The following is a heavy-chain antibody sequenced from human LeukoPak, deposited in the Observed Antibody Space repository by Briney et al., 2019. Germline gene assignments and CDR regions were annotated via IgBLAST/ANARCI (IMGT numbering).Heavy chain of an antibody. CDR3: ARDHRLDP. V-gene: IGHV1-46*01. CDR1: YX. Sequence: YXMXWXRQAPGQGLEWMGIINPSGGSTSYAQKFQGRVTMTRDTSTSTVYVELSSLRSEDTAVYYCARDHRLDPWGQGTLVTVSS. CDR2: INPSGGST. J-gene: IGHJ5*02.